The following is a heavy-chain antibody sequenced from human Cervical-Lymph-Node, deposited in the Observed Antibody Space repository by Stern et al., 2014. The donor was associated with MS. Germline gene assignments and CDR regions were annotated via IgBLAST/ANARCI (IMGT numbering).Heavy chain of an antibody. CDR2: INPSGGRT. V-gene: IGHV1-46*01. Sequence: VQLLQPGAEGKTPGASVMGSCKTSGNTFLRNYIQGVRQTPGQALKWMVIINPSGGRTSYVKEIKATVTVTRDKSTSPGVMDVSSLTSEDTAVYYCARGVWNHPYGMDVWVQGTTVIVSS. CDR3: ARGVWNHPYGMDV. CDR1: GNTFLRNY. D-gene: IGHD1-1*01. J-gene: IGHJ6*02.